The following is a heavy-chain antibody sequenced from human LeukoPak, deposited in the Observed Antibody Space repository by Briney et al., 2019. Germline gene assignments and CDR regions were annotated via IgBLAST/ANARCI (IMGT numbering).Heavy chain of an antibody. CDR2: IVGSGGNT. V-gene: IGHV3-23*01. CDR3: AKGPRYYYGSGSYYFDY. D-gene: IGHD3-10*01. J-gene: IGHJ4*02. CDR1: GFIFSSCA. Sequence: PGGSLRLSCAASGFIFSSCAMSWVRQAPGKGLEWVSAIVGSGGNTYYADSVKGRFTISRDNSKNTLYLQMNSLRAEDTAVYYCAKGPRYYYGSGSYYFDYWGQGTLVTVSS.